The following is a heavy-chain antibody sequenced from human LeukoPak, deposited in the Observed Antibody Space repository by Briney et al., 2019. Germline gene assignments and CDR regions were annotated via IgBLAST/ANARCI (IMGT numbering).Heavy chain of an antibody. CDR3: AKSGSYFPFHY. CDR1: GFTVSSNY. Sequence: PGGSLRLSCAASGFTVSSNYMSWVRQAPGKGLEWVSVIYSGGSTYYAASVKGRFTISRDDSKNSLYLQMNSLKSEDTAVYYCAKSGSYFPFHYWGQGTLVTVSS. V-gene: IGHV3-53*03. CDR2: IYSGGST. D-gene: IGHD1-26*01. J-gene: IGHJ4*02.